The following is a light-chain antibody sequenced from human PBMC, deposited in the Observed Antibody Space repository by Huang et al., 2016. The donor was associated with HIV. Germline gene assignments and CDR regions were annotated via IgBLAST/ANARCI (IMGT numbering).Light chain of an antibody. J-gene: IGKJ4*01. Sequence: EVMLTQSPSISSLSLVGTGTISCKASKSVGSYVAWFQHRPGHSPRLLLYDTSNRAAGIPPRFSGSWSGTDFTLTISGLESGDLGVFYCQQRSTWPLTFGGGTKVA. V-gene: IGKV3-11*01. CDR3: QQRSTWPLT. CDR2: DTS. CDR1: KSVGSY.